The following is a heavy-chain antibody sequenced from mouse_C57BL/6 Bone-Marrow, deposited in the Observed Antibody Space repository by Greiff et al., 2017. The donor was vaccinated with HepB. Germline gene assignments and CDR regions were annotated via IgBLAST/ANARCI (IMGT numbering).Heavy chain of an antibody. Sequence: EVQLVESGGGLVQPGGSLKLSCAASGFTFSDYGMAWVRQAPRKGPEWVAFISNLAYSIYYADTVTGRFTISRENAKNTLYLEMSSLRSEDTAMYYCARHGGWFDYWGQGTTLTVSS. D-gene: IGHD3-3*01. CDR2: ISNLAYSI. J-gene: IGHJ2*01. CDR3: ARHGGWFDY. CDR1: GFTFSDYG. V-gene: IGHV5-15*01.